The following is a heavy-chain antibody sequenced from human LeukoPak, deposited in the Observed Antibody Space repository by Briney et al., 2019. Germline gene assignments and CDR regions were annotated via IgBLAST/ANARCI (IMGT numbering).Heavy chain of an antibody. CDR3: AKLPPRPDS. CDR2: IYYSGST. D-gene: IGHD6-6*01. V-gene: IGHV4-39*01. Sequence: PSETLSLTCTVSGGSISSSSYYWGWIRQPPGKGLEWIGSIYYSGSTYYNPSLKSRVTISVDTSKNQFSLKLSSVTAADTAVYYCAKLPPRPDSWGQGTLVTVSS. CDR1: GGSISSSSYY. J-gene: IGHJ4*02.